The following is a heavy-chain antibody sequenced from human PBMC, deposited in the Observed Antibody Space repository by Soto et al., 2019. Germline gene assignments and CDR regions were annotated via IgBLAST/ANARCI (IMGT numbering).Heavy chain of an antibody. V-gene: IGHV4-34*01. CDR1: GGSFSGYY. CDR3: ASYIAVAGIFTNWFDP. Sequence: SETLSLTCAVYGGSFSGYYWSWIRQPPGKGLEWIGEINHSGSTNYNPSLKSRVTISVDTSKNQFSLKLSSVTAADTAVYYCASYIAVAGIFTNWFDPWGQGTLVTVSS. J-gene: IGHJ5*02. D-gene: IGHD6-19*01. CDR2: INHSGST.